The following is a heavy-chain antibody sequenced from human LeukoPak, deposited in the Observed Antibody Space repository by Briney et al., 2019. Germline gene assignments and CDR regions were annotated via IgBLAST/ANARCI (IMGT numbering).Heavy chain of an antibody. CDR3: ARGAWSGSRGYLIDR. CDR2: ISSSGSTI. V-gene: IGHV3-48*03. J-gene: IGHJ5*02. Sequence: GGSLRLSCAASGFTFSVAAMTWVRQAPGKGLEWVSYISSSGSTIYYADSVKGRFTISRDNAKNSLYLQMNSLRAEDTAVYYCARGAWSGSRGYLIDRWGQGTLVTVSS. D-gene: IGHD3-10*01. CDR1: GFTFSVAA.